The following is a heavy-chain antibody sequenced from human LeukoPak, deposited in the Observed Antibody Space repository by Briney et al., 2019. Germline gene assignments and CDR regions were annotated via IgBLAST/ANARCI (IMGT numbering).Heavy chain of an antibody. J-gene: IGHJ4*02. CDR2: ISGSGGST. V-gene: IGHV3-23*01. Sequence: GGSLRLSCAASGFIFSSYAMSWVRQAPGKGLEWVSAISGSGGSTYYADSVKGRFTISRDNSKNTLYLQMNSLRAEDTAVYYCAKEYCSGGSCYSTVYYFDYWGQGTLVTVSS. D-gene: IGHD2-15*01. CDR1: GFIFSSYA. CDR3: AKEYCSGGSCYSTVYYFDY.